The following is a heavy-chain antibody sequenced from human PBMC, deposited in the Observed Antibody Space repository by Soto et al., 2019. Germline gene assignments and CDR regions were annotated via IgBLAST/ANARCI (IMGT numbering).Heavy chain of an antibody. CDR2: AYHNGLT. V-gene: IGHV4-4*02. CDR1: GDSVTSSVW. D-gene: IGHD6-19*01. Sequence: SETLSLTCAVSGDSVTSSVWWSWVRQSPGKGLEWIGEAYHNGLTDYNPSLKSRVTMSVDTSKNEFSLKLTSLTAADTAIYYCVRDAAVPGESDRFDSWGQGMLVTVSS. J-gene: IGHJ4*02. CDR3: VRDAAVPGESDRFDS.